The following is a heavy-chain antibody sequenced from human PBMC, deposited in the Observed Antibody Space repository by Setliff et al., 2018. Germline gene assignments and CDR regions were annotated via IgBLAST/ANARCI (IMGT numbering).Heavy chain of an antibody. Sequence: LSLTCSVSGASISSGNDFWNWIRQPAGKGLEWVGNIYTNGGTDYSPSLRSRVTISLGTSKNQFSLQLTSVTAADTAIYYCARSDDNFQYPDYWGQGTLVTVSS. D-gene: IGHD1-1*01. CDR1: GASISSGNDF. CDR2: IYTNGGT. CDR3: ARSDDNFQYPDY. J-gene: IGHJ4*01. V-gene: IGHV4-61*09.